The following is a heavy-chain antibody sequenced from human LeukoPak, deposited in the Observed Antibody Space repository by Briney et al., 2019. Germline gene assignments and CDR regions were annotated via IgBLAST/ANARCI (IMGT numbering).Heavy chain of an antibody. CDR3: ERYCGCGRCFDY. CDR2: IKADGSEK. CDR1: RFPLTVRS. D-gene: IGHD2-15*01. V-gene: IGHV3-7*04. Sequence: GGSLRPSSAPSRFPLTVRSMSSVRQAPGKGLEWVANIKADGSEKYYVDSVKGRFTFSRDDAKNSLFLQMNSLRAEDTGLYYCERYCGCGRCFDYWGRGTLVTVSS. J-gene: IGHJ4*02.